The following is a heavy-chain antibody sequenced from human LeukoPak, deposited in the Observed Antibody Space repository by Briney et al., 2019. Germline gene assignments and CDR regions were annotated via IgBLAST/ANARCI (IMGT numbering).Heavy chain of an antibody. Sequence: ASVKVSCKASGYTFTGYYMHWVRQAPGQGLEWMGWINPNSGGTNYAQKFQGRVTMTRDTSISTAYMELSRLRSDDTAVYYCARALPPLRDADYDFWSGYSHFDYWGQGTLVTVSS. J-gene: IGHJ4*02. CDR2: INPNSGGT. V-gene: IGHV1-2*02. D-gene: IGHD3-3*01. CDR3: ARALPPLRDADYDFWSGYSHFDY. CDR1: GYTFTGYY.